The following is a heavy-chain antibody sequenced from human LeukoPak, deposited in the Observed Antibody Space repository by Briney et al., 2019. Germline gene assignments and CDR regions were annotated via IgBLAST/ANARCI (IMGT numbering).Heavy chain of an antibody. CDR2: INSDGSST. CDR3: ASSHSGWYYFDY. J-gene: IGHJ4*02. CDR1: GFTSSSYW. V-gene: IGHV3-74*01. D-gene: IGHD6-19*01. Sequence: PGGSLRLSCAASGFTSSSYWMHWVRHAPGKGLVWVSRINSDGSSTSYADSVKGRFTISRDNAKNTLYLQMNSLRAEDTAVYYCASSHSGWYYFDYWGQGTLVTVSS.